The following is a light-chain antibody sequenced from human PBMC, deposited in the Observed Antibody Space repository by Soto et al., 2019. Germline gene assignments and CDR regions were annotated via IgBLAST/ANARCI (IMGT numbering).Light chain of an antibody. J-gene: IGKJ5*01. Sequence: EIVLTQSPGTLSLSPGERATLSCRASQSVSSSYLAWYQQKPGQAPRLLIYGASSRATGIPDRFSGSGSGTDFTLTISRLEPEFFAVYYCQQYGSSPRITLGQGTRLEIK. CDR1: QSVSSSY. CDR2: GAS. CDR3: QQYGSSPRIT. V-gene: IGKV3-20*01.